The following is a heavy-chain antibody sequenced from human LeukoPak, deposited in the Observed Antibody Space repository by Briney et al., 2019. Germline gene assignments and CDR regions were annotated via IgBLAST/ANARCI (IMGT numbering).Heavy chain of an antibody. V-gene: IGHV3-49*04. CDR1: GFTFGDYA. Sequence: GRSLRLSCTASGFTFGDYAMSWVRQAPGKGLEWVGFIRSKAYGGTTEYAASVKGRFTISRDDSKSIAYLQMNSLKTEDTAIYYCAKWGDYDVLTGYYDSDYWGQGTLVTVSS. CDR3: AKWGDYDVLTGYYDSDY. CDR2: IRSKAYGGTT. D-gene: IGHD3-9*01. J-gene: IGHJ4*02.